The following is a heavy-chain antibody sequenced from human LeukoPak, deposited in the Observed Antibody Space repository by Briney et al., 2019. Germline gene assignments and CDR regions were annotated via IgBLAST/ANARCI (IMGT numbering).Heavy chain of an antibody. CDR3: ARLESYGDYSIKGYYFDY. D-gene: IGHD4-17*01. Sequence: ASVKVSCKASGYTFTSYGISWVRQAPGQGLEWMGWISAYNGNTNYAQKLQGRVTMTTDTSTSTAYMELRSLRSDDTAVYYCARLESYGDYSIKGYYFDYWGQGTLLTVSS. CDR2: ISAYNGNT. J-gene: IGHJ4*02. V-gene: IGHV1-18*01. CDR1: GYTFTSYG.